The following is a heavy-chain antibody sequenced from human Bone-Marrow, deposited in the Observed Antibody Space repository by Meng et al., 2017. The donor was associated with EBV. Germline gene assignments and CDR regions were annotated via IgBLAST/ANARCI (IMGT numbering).Heavy chain of an antibody. CDR1: GYTFSSFT. D-gene: IGHD3-10*01. J-gene: IGHJ4*02. CDR2: IHGYSANT. Sequence: QIQLLQSGGEVQKPEASVRVSCKTSGYTFSSFTLNWVRQVPGQGFEWVGWIHGYSANTHYAQKFHGRVNMSTDTSTDTSYMELKNLRPDDTAIYYCVRFSNYVLDHWGQGTLVTVSS. CDR3: VRFSNYVLDH. V-gene: IGHV1-18*01.